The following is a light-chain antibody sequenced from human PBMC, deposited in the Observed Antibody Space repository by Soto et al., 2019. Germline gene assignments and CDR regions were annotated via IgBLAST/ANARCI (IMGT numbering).Light chain of an antibody. Sequence: EIVLTQSPATLSLSPGERATLSCRTSQSVNSYLAWYQQKPGQAPRLLIYDAFNRATGVPARFSGGGSGTDFTLTISSLQPEDFATYYCQQSYSTLSITFGQGTRLEIK. CDR1: QSVNSY. J-gene: IGKJ5*01. V-gene: IGKV3-11*01. CDR3: QQSYSTLSIT. CDR2: DAF.